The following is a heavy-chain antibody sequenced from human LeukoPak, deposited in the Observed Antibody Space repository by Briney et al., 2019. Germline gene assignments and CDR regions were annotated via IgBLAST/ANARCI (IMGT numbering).Heavy chain of an antibody. CDR2: INSDGSST. CDR1: GFTFSSYW. J-gene: IGHJ4*02. CDR3: AGYCSGGSCFFDY. Sequence: GGSLRLSCAASGFTFSSYWMHWVRQAPGKGLVWVSRINSDGSSTSYADFVKGRFTISRDNAKNTLYLQMNSLRAEDTAVYYCAGYCSGGSCFFDYWGQGTLVTVSS. V-gene: IGHV3-74*01. D-gene: IGHD2-15*01.